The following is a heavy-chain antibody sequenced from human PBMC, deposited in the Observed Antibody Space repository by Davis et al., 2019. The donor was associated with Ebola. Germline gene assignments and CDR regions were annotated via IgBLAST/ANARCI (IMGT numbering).Heavy chain of an antibody. Sequence: GESLKTPCAAPGFTFSGSAMHWVRQASGKGLEWVGRIRSKANSYVTAYAASVKGRFTISRDDSKNTAYLQMNSLKTEDTAVYYCTSTTNLIDYWGQGTLVTVSS. J-gene: IGHJ4*02. D-gene: IGHD1-26*01. CDR3: TSTTNLIDY. V-gene: IGHV3-73*01. CDR1: GFTFSGSA. CDR2: IRSKANSYVT.